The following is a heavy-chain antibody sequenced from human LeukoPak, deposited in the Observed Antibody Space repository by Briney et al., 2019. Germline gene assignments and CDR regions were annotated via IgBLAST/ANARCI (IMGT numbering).Heavy chain of an antibody. D-gene: IGHD6-6*01. J-gene: IGHJ5*02. Sequence: KHGETLKISRKGSGYSFTSYWIGWVRQMPGKGLEWMGIIYPGDSDTRYGPSFQGQVTISADKSISTAYLQWSSLKASDTAMYYCARDPTQYSSSPGYWFDPWGQGTLVTVSS. V-gene: IGHV5-51*01. CDR1: GYSFTSYW. CDR2: IYPGDSDT. CDR3: ARDPTQYSSSPGYWFDP.